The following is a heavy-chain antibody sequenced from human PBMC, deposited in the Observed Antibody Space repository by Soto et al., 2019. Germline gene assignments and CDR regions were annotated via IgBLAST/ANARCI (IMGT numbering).Heavy chain of an antibody. J-gene: IGHJ4*02. CDR2: ISGSGGST. CDR1: GFTFSSYA. V-gene: IGHV3-23*01. CDR3: AKLRRIQLWLPAYFDY. D-gene: IGHD5-18*01. Sequence: PRLSCAASGFTFSSYAMSWVRQAPGKGLEWVSAISGSGGSTYYADPVKGRFTISRDNSKNTLYLQMNSLRAGDTAVYYCAKLRRIQLWLPAYFDYWGQGTLVTVSS.